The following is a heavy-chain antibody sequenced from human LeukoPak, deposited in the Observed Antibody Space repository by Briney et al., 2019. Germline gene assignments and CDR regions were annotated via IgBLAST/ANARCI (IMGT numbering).Heavy chain of an antibody. D-gene: IGHD1-26*01. CDR1: GFTFDDYG. CDR3: ARDMSPSSVGATFDY. J-gene: IGHJ4*02. Sequence: GGSLRLTCAASGFTFDDYGMSWVRQAPGKGLEWVSGINWNGGSTGYADSVKSLFTISRDNAKNSLYLQMNSLRAEDTALYYCARDMSPSSVGATFDYWGQGTLVTVSS. CDR2: INWNGGST. V-gene: IGHV3-20*04.